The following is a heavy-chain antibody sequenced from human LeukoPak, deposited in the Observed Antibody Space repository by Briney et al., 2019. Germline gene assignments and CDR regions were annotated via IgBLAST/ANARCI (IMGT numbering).Heavy chain of an antibody. J-gene: IGHJ4*02. CDR3: VRMSYSSGWYDY. D-gene: IGHD6-19*01. V-gene: IGHV3-64*01. Sequence: PGGSLRLSCAASGFTFSNYAMHWVRQAPGKGLEYVSAISSNGGSTYCANSVKGRFTISRDNSKNTLYLQMGSLRTEDMAVYYCVRMSYSSGWYDYWGQGTLVTVSS. CDR1: GFTFSNYA. CDR2: ISSNGGST.